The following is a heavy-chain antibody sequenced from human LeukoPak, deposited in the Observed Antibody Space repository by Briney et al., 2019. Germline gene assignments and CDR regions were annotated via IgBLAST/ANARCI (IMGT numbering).Heavy chain of an antibody. CDR1: GGTFSSYA. CDR2: MNPNSGNT. J-gene: IGHJ3*02. CDR3: ARVNTYYYGSGVSRAFHM. D-gene: IGHD3-10*01. V-gene: IGHV1-8*02. Sequence: ASVKVSCKASGGTFSSYAISWVRQAPGQGLEWMGWMNPNSGNTGSAQKFQGSVTMTRNTSTATAYMELSSLKSEDTAVYYCARVNTYYYGSGVSRAFHMWGQGTMVAVSS.